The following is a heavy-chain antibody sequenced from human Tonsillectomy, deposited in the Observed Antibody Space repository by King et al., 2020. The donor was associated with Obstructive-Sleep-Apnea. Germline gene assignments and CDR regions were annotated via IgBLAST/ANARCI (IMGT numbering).Heavy chain of an antibody. V-gene: IGHV3-48*01. J-gene: IGHJ4*02. D-gene: IGHD3-10*01. CDR1: GFTFSSYS. Sequence: VKLVESGGGLVQPGGSLRLSCAASGFTFSSYSMNWVRQAPGKGLEWVSYISSSSSTIYYADSVKGRFTISRDNAKNSLYLQMNSLRAEDTAVYYCARVGTMVRGVIMDYWGQGTLVTVSS. CDR3: ARVGTMVRGVIMDY. CDR2: ISSSSSTI.